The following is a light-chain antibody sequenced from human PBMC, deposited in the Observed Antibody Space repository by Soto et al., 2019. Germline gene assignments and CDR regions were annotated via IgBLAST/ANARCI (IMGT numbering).Light chain of an antibody. V-gene: IGLV1-40*01. CDR2: GNS. CDR1: SSNIGAGYD. CDR3: QSYDSSPSGYVV. J-gene: IGLJ2*01. Sequence: QSVLTQPPSVSGAPGQRVTISCTGSSSNIGAGYDVHWYQQLPGTAPKLLISGNSNRPSGVPDRFSGSKSGTSASLAITGLQAEDEADYYCQSYDSSPSGYVVFGGGTKLTVL.